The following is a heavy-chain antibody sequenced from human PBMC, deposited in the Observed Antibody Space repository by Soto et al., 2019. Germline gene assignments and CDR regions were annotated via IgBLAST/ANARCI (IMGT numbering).Heavy chain of an antibody. V-gene: IGHV3-33*01. CDR2: IWYDGSNK. J-gene: IGHJ4*02. CDR3: ARDGYRVSSSSGRDIDY. CDR1: GFTFSSYG. D-gene: IGHD6-6*01. Sequence: GSLRLSCAAYGFTFSSYGMHWVRQAPGKGLEWVAVIWYDGSNKYYADSVKGRFTISRDNSKNTLYLQMNSLRAEDTAVYYCARDGYRVSSSSGRDIDYWGQGTLVTVSS.